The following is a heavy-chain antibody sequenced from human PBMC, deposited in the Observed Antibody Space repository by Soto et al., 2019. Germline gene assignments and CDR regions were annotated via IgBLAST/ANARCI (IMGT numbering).Heavy chain of an antibody. V-gene: IGHV1-18*01. CDR3: ARALSESGEGL. D-gene: IGHD3-3*01. CDR1: GYIFIIYG. Sequence: ASVKFSCKASGYIFIIYGMSWVRQAPGQVLECMVWISPYNGYTNDXXKFQGRVXXTTHTSTSTAXMELTXLTSDDTAVYYCARALSESGEGLWRQGTQVTDSS. CDR2: ISPYNGYT. J-gene: IGHJ4*02.